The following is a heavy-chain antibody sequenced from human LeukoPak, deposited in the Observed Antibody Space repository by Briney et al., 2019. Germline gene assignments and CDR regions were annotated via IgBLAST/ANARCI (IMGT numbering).Heavy chain of an antibody. D-gene: IGHD2-2*01. J-gene: IGHJ5*02. V-gene: IGHV1-2*02. CDR3: ATDGGYCSSTSCYRLLPNNWFDP. Sequence: GASVKVSCKASGYTFTGYYMHWVRQAPGQGLEWMGWINPNSGGTNYAQKFQGRVTMTRDTSISTAYMELSRLRSDDTAVYYCATDGGYCSSTSCYRLLPNNWFDPWGQGTLVTVSS. CDR1: GYTFTGYY. CDR2: INPNSGGT.